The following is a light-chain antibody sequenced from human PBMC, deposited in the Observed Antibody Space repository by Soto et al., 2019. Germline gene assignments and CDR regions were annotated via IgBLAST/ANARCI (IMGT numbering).Light chain of an antibody. Sequence: QSALTQPASVSGSPGQSITISCTGSSSDVVSLNFVSWYQQHPGKAPKLVICEVSNRPSGVSSRFSGSKSGNTASLTISGLRAEDEADYYCTSFTTTNIWVFGGGTKLTVL. CDR2: EVS. V-gene: IGLV2-14*02. CDR1: SSDVVSLNF. CDR3: TSFTTTNIWV. J-gene: IGLJ3*02.